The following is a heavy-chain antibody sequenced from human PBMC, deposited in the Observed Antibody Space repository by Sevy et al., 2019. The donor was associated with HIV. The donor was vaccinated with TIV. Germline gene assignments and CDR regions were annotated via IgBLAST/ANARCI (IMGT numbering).Heavy chain of an antibody. CDR2: IYYSGTA. CDR3: ARRLRMTKSLDY. Sequence: SETLSLSCTVSGASISSYYWNWIRQPPGKGLEWIGDIYYSGTANYNPSLKSRVTISVDTSKNQFSLKLNSVTAADTAVYYCARRLRMTKSLDYWGQGTLVTVSS. J-gene: IGHJ4*02. CDR1: GASISSYY. D-gene: IGHD2-8*01. V-gene: IGHV4-59*13.